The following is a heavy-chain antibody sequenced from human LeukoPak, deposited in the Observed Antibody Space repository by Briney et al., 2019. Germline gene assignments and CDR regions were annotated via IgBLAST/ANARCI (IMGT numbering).Heavy chain of an antibody. CDR2: ISGSGGST. D-gene: IGHD3-22*01. CDR1: GFTFSSYA. V-gene: IGHV3-23*01. J-gene: IGHJ4*02. CDR3: ARSGPYDSSDSDY. Sequence: GGSLRLSCAASGFTFSSYAMSWVRQAPGKGLEWVSAISGSGGSTYYADSVKGRFTISRDNAKNSLYLQMNSLRAEDTAVYYCARSGPYDSSDSDYWGQGTLVTVSS.